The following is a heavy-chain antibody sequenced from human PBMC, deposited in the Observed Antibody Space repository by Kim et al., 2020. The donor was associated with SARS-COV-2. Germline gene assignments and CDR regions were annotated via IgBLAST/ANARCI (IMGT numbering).Heavy chain of an antibody. V-gene: IGHV3-33*01. Sequence: GGSLRLSCAASGFTFSRFGMNWVRQPPGKGLEWVAAIRYGGRQEFYADSVKGRFTVSRDNSKNTLSLQMSSLRAEDTAVYYCARDSDETGASWYFDLWGR. J-gene: IGHJ2*01. CDR2: IRYGGRQE. CDR3: ARDSDETGASWYFDL. D-gene: IGHD1-1*01. CDR1: GFTFSRFG.